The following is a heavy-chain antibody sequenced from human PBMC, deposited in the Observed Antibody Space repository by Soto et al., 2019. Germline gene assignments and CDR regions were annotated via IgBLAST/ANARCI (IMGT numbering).Heavy chain of an antibody. J-gene: IGHJ2*01. D-gene: IGHD3-10*01. CDR2: IHRNEIS. CDR1: SGSINSNDW. V-gene: IGHV4-4*02. Sequence: QVQLQESGPGLVTPSGTVSLTCDVSSGSINSNDWGSWVRQSPGKGLEWIGEIHRNEISNYNPSLKTRVTITMDTSSNLFTLRPNSVTAADTAVYYCARETRPLGYGGGYFDLWGRGTLVIVSS. CDR3: ARETRPLGYGGGYFDL.